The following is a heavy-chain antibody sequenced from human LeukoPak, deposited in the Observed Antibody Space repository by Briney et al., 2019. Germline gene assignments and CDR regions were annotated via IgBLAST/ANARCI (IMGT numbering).Heavy chain of an antibody. V-gene: IGHV4-31*03. CDR3: ARDRRAIRSGVLYYYYGMDV. CDR2: IYYSGST. J-gene: IGHJ6*02. CDR1: GGSISSGGYY. Sequence: SETLSLTCTVSGGSISSGGYYWSWIRQHPGKGLEWIGYIYYSGSTYYNPSLKSRVTISVDTSKNQFSLKLSSVTAADTAVYYCARDRRAIRSGVLYYYYGMDVRGQGTTVTVSS. D-gene: IGHD7-27*01.